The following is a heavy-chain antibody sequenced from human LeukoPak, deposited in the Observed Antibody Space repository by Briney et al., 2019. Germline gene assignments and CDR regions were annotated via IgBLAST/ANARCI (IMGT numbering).Heavy chain of an antibody. V-gene: IGHV3-21*01. D-gene: IGHD1-26*01. CDR1: GFTFSSYS. CDR2: ISSSSSYI. Sequence: GGPLRLSCAASGFTFSSYSMNWVRQAPGKGLEWVSSISSSSSYIYYADSVKGRFTISRDNAKNSLYLQMNSLRAEDTAVYYCARDLRPYGPLGYWGQGTLVTVSS. J-gene: IGHJ4*02. CDR3: ARDLRPYGPLGY.